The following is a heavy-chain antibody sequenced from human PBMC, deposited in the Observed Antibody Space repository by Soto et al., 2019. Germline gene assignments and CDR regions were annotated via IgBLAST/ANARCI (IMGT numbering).Heavy chain of an antibody. CDR1: GYTFTNHG. V-gene: IGHV1-18*04. CDR3: VSDRVAGIWGDAFDI. J-gene: IGHJ3*02. Sequence: QVQLVQSGAEVKKPGASVKVSCKTSGYTFTNHGINWVRQAPGQGREWMGWINTYNANVNYTQKLQGRVTMTTATSTSTAYMDLRSLTSDDRAVYYCVSDRVAGIWGDAFDIWGQGTMVTVSS. D-gene: IGHD3-16*01. CDR2: INTYNANV.